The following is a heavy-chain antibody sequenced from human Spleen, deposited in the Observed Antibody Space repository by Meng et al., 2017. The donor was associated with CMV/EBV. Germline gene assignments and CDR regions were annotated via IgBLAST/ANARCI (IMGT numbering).Heavy chain of an antibody. CDR1: GFIFSDYA. V-gene: IGHV3-23*01. D-gene: IGHD1-26*01. J-gene: IGHJ6*02. Sequence: GESLKISCAASGFIFSDYAMSWVRQAPGKGLELVSVISGSGGSTYYADSVKARFTISRDNSKHTLYLQMNSLRVEDTAIYYCAKAWESYYYYGLEVWGQGTTVTVSS. CDR3: AKAWESYYYYGLEV. CDR2: ISGSGGST.